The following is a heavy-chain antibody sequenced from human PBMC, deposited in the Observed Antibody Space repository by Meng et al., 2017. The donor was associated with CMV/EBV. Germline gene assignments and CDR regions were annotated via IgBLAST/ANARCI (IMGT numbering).Heavy chain of an antibody. CDR1: GFTFSSYE. Sequence: GASLKISCAASGFTFSSYEMNWVRPAPGKGLEWVSYISSSGSTIYYADSVKGRFTISRDNAKNSLYLQMNSLRAEDTAVYYCARRRDYYYGMDVWGQGTTVTVSS. CDR3: ARRRDYYYGMDV. J-gene: IGHJ6*02. V-gene: IGHV3-48*03. CDR2: ISSSGSTI.